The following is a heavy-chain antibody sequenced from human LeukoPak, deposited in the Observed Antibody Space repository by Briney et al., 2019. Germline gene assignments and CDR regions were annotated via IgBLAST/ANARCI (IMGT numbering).Heavy chain of an antibody. CDR3: ARHRNYYYFDY. CDR1: GGSFSGYY. V-gene: IGHV4-34*01. J-gene: IGHJ4*02. D-gene: IGHD1-7*01. Sequence: KASETLSLTCAVYGGSFSGYYWSWIRQPPGKGLEWIGEINHSGSTNYNPSLKSRVTISVDRSRNQFSLELSSVTAADTAVYYCARHRNYYYFDYWGQGTLVTVSS. CDR2: INHSGST.